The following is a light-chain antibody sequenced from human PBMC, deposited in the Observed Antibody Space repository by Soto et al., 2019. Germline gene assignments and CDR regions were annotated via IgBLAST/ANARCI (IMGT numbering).Light chain of an antibody. CDR2: EVS. Sequence: QSVLTQPASVSGSPGQSITISCTGTSSDVGGYNYVSWYQQHPGKAPKLMIYEVSNRPSGVSNRFSGSKFGNTASLTISGLQAEDEADYYCSSYTSSSTFYVFGTGTKVTVL. J-gene: IGLJ1*01. V-gene: IGLV2-14*01. CDR1: SSDVGGYNY. CDR3: SSYTSSSTFYV.